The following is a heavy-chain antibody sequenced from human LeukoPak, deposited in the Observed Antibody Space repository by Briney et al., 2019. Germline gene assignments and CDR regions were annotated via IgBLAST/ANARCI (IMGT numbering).Heavy chain of an antibody. CDR2: ISGTGDST. D-gene: IGHD4-17*01. CDR3: AKGRGTTVTAAANY. J-gene: IGHJ4*02. CDR1: GFTFSNYS. Sequence: GGPLRLSCAASGFTFSNYSMSWVRQAPGKGLEWVSTISGTGDSTYYAGSVKGRFTISRDNSKNTLFLQFNSLRAEDTAVYYCAKGRGTTVTAAANYWGQGTLVTVST. V-gene: IGHV3-23*01.